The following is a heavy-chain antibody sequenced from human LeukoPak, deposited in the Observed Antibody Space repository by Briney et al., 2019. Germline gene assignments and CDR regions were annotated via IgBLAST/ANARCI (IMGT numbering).Heavy chain of an antibody. CDR3: AREINYGDYSDFVPAFDI. Sequence: PGGSLRLSCAASGFTVSSNYMSWVRQAPGKGLEWVSVIYSGGSTYYADSVKGRFTISRDNSKITLYLQMNSLRAEDTAVYYCAREINYGDYSDFVPAFDIWGQGTMVTVSS. D-gene: IGHD4-17*01. CDR2: IYSGGST. V-gene: IGHV3-53*01. CDR1: GFTVSSNY. J-gene: IGHJ3*02.